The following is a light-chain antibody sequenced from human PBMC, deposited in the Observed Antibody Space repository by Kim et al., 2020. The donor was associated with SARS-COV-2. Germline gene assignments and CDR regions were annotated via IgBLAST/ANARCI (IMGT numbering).Light chain of an antibody. V-gene: IGLV6-57*03. CDR1: SGNIADRY. CDR2: EDN. Sequence: KTVTISCTRSSGNIADRYVQWYQQRPGSAPTTVIYEDNERPSGVPDRFSGSIDTSSNSASLTISGLKTEDEADYYCQSYDRTNQWVFGGGTQLTVL. J-gene: IGLJ3*02. CDR3: QSYDRTNQWV.